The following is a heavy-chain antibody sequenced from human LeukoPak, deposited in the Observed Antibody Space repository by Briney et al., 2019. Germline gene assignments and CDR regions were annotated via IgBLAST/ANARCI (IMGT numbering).Heavy chain of an antibody. D-gene: IGHD3-22*01. V-gene: IGHV3-48*03. CDR3: ARDSHKFDSSGYYPDAFDI. CDR1: GLTFSSYE. CDR2: ISSSGSSI. J-gene: IGHJ3*02. Sequence: PGGSLRLSSAASGLTFSSYEMNWVRQAPGKGLEWVSYISSSGSSIYYADSVKGRFTISRDNAKKSLYLQMHSLRAEDTAVYYCARDSHKFDSSGYYPDAFDIWGQGTMVTVSS.